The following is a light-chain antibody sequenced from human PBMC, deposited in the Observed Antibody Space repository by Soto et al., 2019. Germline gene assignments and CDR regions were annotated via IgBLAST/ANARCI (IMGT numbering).Light chain of an antibody. J-gene: IGLJ1*01. CDR2: EVT. V-gene: IGLV2-8*01. CDR1: SXDVGGYDF. CDR3: SSYAGSNNYV. Sequence: QSVLTQPRSASGSPGQSVTISCTGTSXDVGGYDFVSWYQQHPGKVPELILYEVTKRPSGVPDRFSGSKSGNTASLTVSGLHVEDEADYYCSSYAGSNNYVFGTGTKVTVL.